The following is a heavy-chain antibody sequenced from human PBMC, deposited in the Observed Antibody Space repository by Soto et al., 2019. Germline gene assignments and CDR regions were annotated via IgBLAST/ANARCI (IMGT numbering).Heavy chain of an antibody. Sequence: QVQLVESGGGVVQPGRSLRLSCAASGFTFSSYGMHWVRQAPGKGLGWVAVIWYDGSNKYYADSVKGRFTIPRDISKNTLYRQMNSLRAEDTAVYYCARDYDSSGYPRYYFDYWGQGTLVPVSS. V-gene: IGHV3-33*01. J-gene: IGHJ4*02. CDR3: ARDYDSSGYPRYYFDY. CDR1: GFTFSSYG. CDR2: IWYDGSNK. D-gene: IGHD3-22*01.